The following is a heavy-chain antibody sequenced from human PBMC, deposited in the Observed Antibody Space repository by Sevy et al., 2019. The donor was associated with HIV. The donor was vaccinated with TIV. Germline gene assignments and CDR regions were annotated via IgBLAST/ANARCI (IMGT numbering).Heavy chain of an antibody. CDR3: VRATSADGSF. J-gene: IGHJ4*02. D-gene: IGHD6-13*01. V-gene: IGHV3-7*01. CDR2: IKQDGSVK. CDR1: GFTLNSYW. Sequence: GGSLRLSCVASGFTLNSYWMSWVRQAPGKGLEWVANIKQDGSVKYYVNSVKGRFTISRDNARNLLYLQMNSLRVEDTALYYSVRATSADGSFWGQGTLVTVSS.